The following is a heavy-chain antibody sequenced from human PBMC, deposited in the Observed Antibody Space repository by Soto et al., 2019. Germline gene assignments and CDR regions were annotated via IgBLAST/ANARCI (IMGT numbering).Heavy chain of an antibody. Sequence: QVPLQESGPGLVEPSQTLSLTCTVSGGSSSSGDYYWGWIRQPPGWDLEWSGYLPYSGSTYHNPSIKSRLTISVDTSKNQFSLKLRSVSAADTAVYYCGRAHRDLQQLVHYYYSMDVWGQGTTVTVSS. D-gene: IGHD6-13*01. V-gene: IGHV4-30-4*01. CDR3: GRAHRDLQQLVHYYYSMDV. CDR2: LPYSGST. CDR1: GGSSSSGDYY. J-gene: IGHJ6*02.